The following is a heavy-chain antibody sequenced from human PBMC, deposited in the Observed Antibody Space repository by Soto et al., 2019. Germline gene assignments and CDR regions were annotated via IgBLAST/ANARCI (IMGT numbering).Heavy chain of an antibody. Sequence: SETLSLTCAVSGYSISSGYYWGWIRQPPGKGLEWIGSIYHSGSTYYNPSLKSRVTIPVDTSKNQFSLKLSSVTAADTAVYYCARDAGGWYGNNWFGPWGQGTLVTVSS. J-gene: IGHJ5*02. D-gene: IGHD6-19*01. CDR3: ARDAGGWYGNNWFGP. CDR1: GYSISSGYY. V-gene: IGHV4-38-2*02. CDR2: IYHSGST.